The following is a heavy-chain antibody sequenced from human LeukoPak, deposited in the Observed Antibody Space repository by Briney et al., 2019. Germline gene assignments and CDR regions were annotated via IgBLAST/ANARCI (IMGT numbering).Heavy chain of an antibody. J-gene: IGHJ4*02. D-gene: IGHD5-24*01. CDR3: ARVGRDGYTFDY. CDR1: GFTFSSYS. CDR2: ISSSSSYI. V-gene: IGHV3-21*01. Sequence: GGSLRLSCAASGFTFSSYSMNWVRQAPGKGLEWVSSISSSSSYIYYADSVKGRFTISRDNSKNTLYLQMNSLRAEDTAVYYCARVGRDGYTFDYWGQGTLVTVSS.